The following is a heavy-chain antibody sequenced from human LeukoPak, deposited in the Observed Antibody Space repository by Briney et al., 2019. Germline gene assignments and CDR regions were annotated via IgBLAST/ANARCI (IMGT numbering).Heavy chain of an antibody. CDR1: GLTVTGNY. CDR2: IYSGGSGGST. V-gene: IGHV3-66*01. D-gene: IGHD1-26*01. Sequence: GGSLRLSCAASGLTVTGNYMTWVRQAPGNGLELVSVIYSGGSGGSTYYADSVKGRFTISRDNSKNTLYLQMNSMRVEDTAVYYCTRVRSPNWFDPWGQGTLVTVSS. CDR3: TRVRSPNWFDP. J-gene: IGHJ5*02.